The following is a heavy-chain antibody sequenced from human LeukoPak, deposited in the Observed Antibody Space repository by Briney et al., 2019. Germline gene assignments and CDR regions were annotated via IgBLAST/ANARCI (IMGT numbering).Heavy chain of an antibody. CDR2: ISYDGSNK. CDR1: GFTFSSYG. Sequence: PGGSLRLSCAASGFTFSSYGMHWVRQAPGKGLEWVAVISYDGSNKYYADSVKGRFTISRDNSKNTLYLQMNSLRAEDTAVYYCARAPYYYDSSGYSLNRFDPWGQGTLVTVSS. CDR3: ARAPYYYDSSGYSLNRFDP. J-gene: IGHJ5*02. V-gene: IGHV3-30*03. D-gene: IGHD3-22*01.